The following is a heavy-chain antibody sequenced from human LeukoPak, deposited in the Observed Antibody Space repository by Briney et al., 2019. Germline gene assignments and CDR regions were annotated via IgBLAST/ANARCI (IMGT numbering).Heavy chain of an antibody. CDR2: LSSDGNSK. CDR1: GFTFSSYA. Sequence: PGGSLRLSCEASGFTFSSYAFHWVRQAPGKGLEWVAFLSSDGNSKYYADSVKGRFTISRDNSKNTLYLQMNSLRVEDTALYYCARDRPDRGYSYGRDFDYWGQGTLVTVSS. J-gene: IGHJ4*02. D-gene: IGHD5-18*01. V-gene: IGHV3-30-3*01. CDR3: ARDRPDRGYSYGRDFDY.